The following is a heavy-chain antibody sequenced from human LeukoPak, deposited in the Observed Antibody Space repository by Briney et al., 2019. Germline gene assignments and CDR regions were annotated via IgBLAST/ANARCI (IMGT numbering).Heavy chain of an antibody. Sequence: GASVKVSCKVSGYTLTELSMHWVRQAPGKGLEWMGGFDPEDGETIYAQKFQGRVTMTEDTSTDTAYMELGSLRSEDTAVHYCATGYSSGLDAFDIWGQGTMVTVSS. V-gene: IGHV1-24*01. CDR1: GYTLTELS. J-gene: IGHJ3*02. CDR2: FDPEDGET. CDR3: ATGYSSGLDAFDI. D-gene: IGHD6-19*01.